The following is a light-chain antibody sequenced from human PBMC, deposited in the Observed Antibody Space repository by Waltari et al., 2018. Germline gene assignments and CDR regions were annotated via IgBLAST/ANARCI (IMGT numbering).Light chain of an antibody. CDR1: QSISSY. V-gene: IGKV1-39*01. J-gene: IGKJ4*01. CDR3: QQTYTAPLT. CDR2: AAS. Sequence: EIQMTQSPSSLSASVGDRVTITCRARQSISSYLNWDQQKPGKAPKLLIYAASSLQSGVPSRFSGSGSVTDFTLTISSLQPEDFATYFCQQTYTAPLTFGGGTKVDI.